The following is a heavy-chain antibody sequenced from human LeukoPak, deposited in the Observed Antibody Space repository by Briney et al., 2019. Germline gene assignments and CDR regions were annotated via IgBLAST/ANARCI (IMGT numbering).Heavy chain of an antibody. CDR2: ISTDCSNK. CDR3: ARTGRDCPVMCYYMDV. D-gene: IGHD2-21*02. V-gene: IGHV3-30*01. CDR1: GFTFSSYA. J-gene: IGHJ6*03. Sequence: RGGSLRLSCAASGFTFSSYAMHWVRQAPGKGREWVAVISTDCSNKYYADSVKGRFTISRDNSKNTLYLQMNSLRAEDTAVYYCARTGRDCPVMCYYMDVWGKGTTVTVSS.